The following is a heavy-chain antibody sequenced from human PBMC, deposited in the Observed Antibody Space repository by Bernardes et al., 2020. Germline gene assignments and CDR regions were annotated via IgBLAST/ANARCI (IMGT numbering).Heavy chain of an antibody. J-gene: IGHJ4*02. CDR3: AKYRETAPTRMFDS. D-gene: IGHD2-21*02. CDR1: GFIFSDYA. Sequence: GGSLRLSCEASGFIFSDYAMTWVRQAPGKALEWVSVIGADSKNIQYADSVRGRFSISRDNSRNMLFLQMGSLRAEDTALYYCAKYRETAPTRMFDSWGQGTLVTVSS. V-gene: IGHV3-23*01. CDR2: IGADSKNI.